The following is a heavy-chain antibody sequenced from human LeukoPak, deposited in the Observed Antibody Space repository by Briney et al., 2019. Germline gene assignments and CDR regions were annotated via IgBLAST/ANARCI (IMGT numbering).Heavy chain of an antibody. J-gene: IGHJ6*03. CDR1: GGSIGSYY. CDR3: ARTPSGIQLGGYYYYYHMDV. V-gene: IGHV4-59*01. CDR2: IYYSGST. Sequence: SETLSLTCTVSGGSIGSYYWSWIRQPPGKGLEWIGYIYYSGSTNYNPSLKSRVTISVDTSKNQFSLKLTSVTAADTAVYYCARTPSGIQLGGYYYYYHMDVWGKGTTVTISS. D-gene: IGHD3-10*01.